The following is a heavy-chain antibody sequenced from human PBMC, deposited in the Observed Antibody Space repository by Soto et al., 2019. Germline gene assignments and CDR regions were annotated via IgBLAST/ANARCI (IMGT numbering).Heavy chain of an antibody. Sequence: GRSLSLACTHTIFTFINAWMSWVRQAPGKGLEWVGRIRSKTDGGTTNYGAPVKDRFTISRDDSKNTLYLQMNSLKTEDSAVYYCTTETADYISMEPYWGQGTLVTVSS. CDR1: IFTFINAW. D-gene: IGHD3-16*01. J-gene: IGHJ4*02. V-gene: IGHV3-15*01. CDR3: TTETADYISMEPY. CDR2: IRSKTDGGTT.